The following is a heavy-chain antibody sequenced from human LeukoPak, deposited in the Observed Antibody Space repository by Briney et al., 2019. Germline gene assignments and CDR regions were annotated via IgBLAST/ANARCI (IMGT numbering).Heavy chain of an antibody. V-gene: IGHV3-23*01. CDR2: VSGSGANT. Sequence: PGGSLRLSCAASGFTFHNYAMSWARQAPGKGLEWVSVVSGSGANTCYADFVKGRFTTSRDNSKNTLYLQMNSLRAEDTAVYYCAKFSPQDIVVVVAATGRDYWGQGTLVTVSS. D-gene: IGHD2-15*01. J-gene: IGHJ4*02. CDR1: GFTFHNYA. CDR3: AKFSPQDIVVVVAATGRDY.